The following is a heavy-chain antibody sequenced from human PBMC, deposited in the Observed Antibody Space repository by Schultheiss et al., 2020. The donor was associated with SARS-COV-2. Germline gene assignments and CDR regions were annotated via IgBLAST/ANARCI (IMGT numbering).Heavy chain of an antibody. J-gene: IGHJ6*02. CDR2: ISSSSSYI. CDR1: GFTFSSYS. V-gene: IGHV3-21*04. CDR3: ASLVAGDYYYYGMDV. D-gene: IGHD3-10*01. Sequence: GGSLRLSCAASGFTFSSYSMNWVRQAPGKGLEWVSSISSSSSYIYYADSVKGRFTISRDNAKNSLYLQMNSLRAEDTAVYYCASLVAGDYYYYGMDVWGQGTTVTVSS.